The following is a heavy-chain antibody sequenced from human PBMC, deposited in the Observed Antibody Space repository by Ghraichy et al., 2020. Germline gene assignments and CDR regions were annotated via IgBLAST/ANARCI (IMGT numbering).Heavy chain of an antibody. V-gene: IGHV3-23*01. Sequence: GGSLRLSCAASGFTFSSYAMSWVRQAPGKGLEWVSAISGSGGSTYYADSVKGRFTISRDNSKNTLYLQMNSLRAEDTAVYYCAKLPHVYGFGELFPDYWGQGTLVTVSS. CDR3: AKLPHVYGFGELFPDY. CDR2: ISGSGGST. J-gene: IGHJ4*02. CDR1: GFTFSSYA. D-gene: IGHD3-10*01.